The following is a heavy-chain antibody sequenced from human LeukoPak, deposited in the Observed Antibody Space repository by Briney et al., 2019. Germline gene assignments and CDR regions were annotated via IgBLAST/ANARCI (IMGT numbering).Heavy chain of an antibody. Sequence: SETLSLTCTVSGGSISSGGYYWSWIRQHPGKGLEWIGYIYYSGSTYYNPSLKSRVTISVDTSKNQFSLKLSSVTAADTAVYYCARHGSAFRYDSAFDPWGQGTLVTVSS. CDR1: GGSISSGGYY. D-gene: IGHD3-3*01. CDR3: ARHGSAFRYDSAFDP. V-gene: IGHV4-31*03. J-gene: IGHJ5*02. CDR2: IYYSGST.